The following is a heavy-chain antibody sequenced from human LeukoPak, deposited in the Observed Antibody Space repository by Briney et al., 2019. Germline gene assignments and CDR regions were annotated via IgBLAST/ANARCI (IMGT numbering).Heavy chain of an antibody. Sequence: GGSLRLSCATSGFSFSDYCMNWVRQAPGKGLEWVSNIRTSSEGANLAFYADSVKGRVTFTRDDAKNTLYLHMHGLRDDDTAVYYCATDQRYAFDYWGQGILVTVSS. J-gene: IGHJ4*02. D-gene: IGHD3-9*01. CDR1: GFSFSDYC. V-gene: IGHV3-48*02. CDR2: IRTSSEGANLA. CDR3: ATDQRYAFDY.